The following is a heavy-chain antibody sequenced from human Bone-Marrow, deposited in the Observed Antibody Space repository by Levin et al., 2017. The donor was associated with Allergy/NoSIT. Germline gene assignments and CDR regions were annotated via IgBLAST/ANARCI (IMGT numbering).Heavy chain of an antibody. Sequence: GGSLRLSCAASGFTFSSYGMHWVRQAPGKGLEWVAVIWYDGSNKYYADSVKGRFTISRDNSKNTLYLQMNSLRAEDTAVYYCARDFRSAGLRFLDNYFDYWGQGTLVTVSS. J-gene: IGHJ4*02. D-gene: IGHD3-3*01. CDR2: IWYDGSNK. V-gene: IGHV3-33*01. CDR3: ARDFRSAGLRFLDNYFDY. CDR1: GFTFSSYG.